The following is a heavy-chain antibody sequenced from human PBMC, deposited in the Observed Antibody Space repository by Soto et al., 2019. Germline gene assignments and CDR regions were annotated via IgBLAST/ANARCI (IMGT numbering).Heavy chain of an antibody. CDR2: IIPIFGTA. CDR3: ARRNCSSTSCYTSYYYYGMDV. D-gene: IGHD2-2*02. CDR1: GGTFSSYA. Sequence: QVQLVQSGAEVKKPGSSVKVSCKASGGTFSSYAISWVRQAPGQGLEWMGGIIPIFGTANSAQKFQGRVPITADDSTSTAYMELSSLRSEDTAVSYCARRNCSSTSCYTSYYYYGMDVWGQGTTVTVSS. V-gene: IGHV1-69*01. J-gene: IGHJ6*02.